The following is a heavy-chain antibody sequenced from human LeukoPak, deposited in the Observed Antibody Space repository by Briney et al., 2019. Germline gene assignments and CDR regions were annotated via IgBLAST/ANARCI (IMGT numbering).Heavy chain of an antibody. CDR1: GYSISSDYY. J-gene: IGHJ5*02. Sequence: SVTLSLTCTVSGYSISSDYYWGWIRPPPGKGLEWTGSIHHSGRTYYNPSLKSRVTISVDTSKNQFSLKLSSVTAADTAVYYCARDHLANLASRLFDPWGQGTLVTVSS. CDR3: ARDHLANLASRLFDP. D-gene: IGHD3-3*01. V-gene: IGHV4-38-2*02. CDR2: IHHSGRT.